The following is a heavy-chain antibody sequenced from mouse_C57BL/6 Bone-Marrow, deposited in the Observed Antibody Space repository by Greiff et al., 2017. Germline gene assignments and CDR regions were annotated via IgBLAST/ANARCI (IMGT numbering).Heavy chain of an antibody. J-gene: IGHJ2*01. Sequence: QVQLQQSGAELVRPGASVKLSCKASGYTFTDYYINWVKQRPGQGLEWIARIYPGSGNTYYNEKFKGKATLTAEKSSSTAYMQLSSLTSEDSAVYFCARGEGNPVYFDYWGQGTTHTVSS. V-gene: IGHV1-76*01. CDR3: ARGEGNPVYFDY. D-gene: IGHD2-1*01. CDR1: GYTFTDYY. CDR2: IYPGSGNT.